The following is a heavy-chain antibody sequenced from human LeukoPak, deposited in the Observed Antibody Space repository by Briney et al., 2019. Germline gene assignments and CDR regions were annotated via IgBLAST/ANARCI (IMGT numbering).Heavy chain of an antibody. CDR3: VGYSYGYYSYYFMDV. V-gene: IGHV4-39*07. CDR1: GGSISSASYY. Sequence: PSETLSLTCTVSGGSISSASYYWGWIRQPPGKGLEWIGNIYYTGSTYYNPSLKSRLTIFVDTSKNQFSLRLSSVTAADTAVYYCVGYSYGYYSYYFMDVWGKGTTVTVSS. D-gene: IGHD5-18*01. J-gene: IGHJ6*03. CDR2: IYYTGST.